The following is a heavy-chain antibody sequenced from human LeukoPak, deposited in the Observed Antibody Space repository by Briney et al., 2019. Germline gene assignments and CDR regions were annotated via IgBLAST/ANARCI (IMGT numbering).Heavy chain of an antibody. CDR1: GDAVTGYC. Sequence: ASVNLACKASGDAVTGYCMHWVRRAPGQGLEWMGWINPNSGGTNYAQKFQGRVTMTRDTSISTAYMELSRLRSDDTAVYYCARSLLGYCSSTSCSPGVGWFDPWGQGTLVTVSS. D-gene: IGHD2-2*01. J-gene: IGHJ5*02. CDR2: INPNSGGT. CDR3: ARSLLGYCSSTSCSPGVGWFDP. V-gene: IGHV1-2*02.